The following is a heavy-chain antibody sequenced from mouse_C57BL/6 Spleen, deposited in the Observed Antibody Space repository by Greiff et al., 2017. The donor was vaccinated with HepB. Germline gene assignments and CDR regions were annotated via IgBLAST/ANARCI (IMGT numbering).Heavy chain of an antibody. CDR2: IDPETGGT. CDR1: GYTFTDYE. D-gene: IGHD1-1*01. V-gene: IGHV1-15*01. Sequence: QVQLQQSGAELVRPGASVTLSCKASGYTFTDYEMHWVKQTPVHGLEWIGAIDPETGGTAYNQKFKGKAILTADKSSSTAYMELRSLTSEDSAVYYCTRGDVYYGSSHYFDYWGQGTTLTVSS. CDR3: TRGDVYYGSSHYFDY. J-gene: IGHJ2*01.